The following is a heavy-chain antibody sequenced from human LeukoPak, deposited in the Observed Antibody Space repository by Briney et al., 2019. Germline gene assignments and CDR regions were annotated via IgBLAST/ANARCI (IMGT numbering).Heavy chain of an antibody. CDR3: VKAGDYVGNSGYFHH. J-gene: IGHJ1*01. CDR2: ISSDGGST. Sequence: GGSLRLPCSASGFTFSSHAMHWVRQALGKGLEYVAAISSDGGSTHYADSVKCRFTLSRDNSENTLYLQMSSLRAEDTAVYYCVKAGDYVGNSGYFHHWGQGTLVTVSS. V-gene: IGHV3-64D*06. D-gene: IGHD4-23*01. CDR1: GFTFSSHA.